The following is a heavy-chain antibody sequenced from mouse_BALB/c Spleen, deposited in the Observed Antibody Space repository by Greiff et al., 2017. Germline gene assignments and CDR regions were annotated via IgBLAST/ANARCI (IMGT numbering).Heavy chain of an antibody. CDR3: AREGYYYGSSSFDY. J-gene: IGHJ2*01. CDR1: GFTFSSYA. V-gene: IGHV5-6-5*01. CDR2: ISSGGST. Sequence: DVKLVESGGGLVKPGGSLKLSCAASGFTFSSYAMSWVRQTPEKRLEWVASISSGGSTYYPDSVKGRFTISRDNARNILYLQMSSLRSEDTAMYYCAREGYYYGSSSFDYWGQGTTLTVSS. D-gene: IGHD1-1*01.